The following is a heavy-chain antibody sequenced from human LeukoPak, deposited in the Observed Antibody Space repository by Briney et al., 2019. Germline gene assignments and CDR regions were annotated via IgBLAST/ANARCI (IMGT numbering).Heavy chain of an antibody. CDR2: IYY. J-gene: IGHJ4*02. CDR3: ARHSYGVGLAY. V-gene: IGHV4-59*08. D-gene: IGHD4-17*01. CDR1: GGSISSDY. Sequence: KSSETLSLTCNVSGGSISSDYWGWIRQPPGKGLKWIGHIYYSGSTNSGSTNYNPSLKSRVTISADTSKNQFSLRLRSVTAADTAVYYCARHSYGVGLAYWGQGTLVTVSS.